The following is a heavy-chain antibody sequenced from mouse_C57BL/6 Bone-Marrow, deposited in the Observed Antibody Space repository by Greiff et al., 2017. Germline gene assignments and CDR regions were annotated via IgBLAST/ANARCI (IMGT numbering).Heavy chain of an antibody. CDR3: ASDTGWSFAY. V-gene: IGHV1-81*01. Sequence: QVQLQQSGAELARPGASVKLSCKASGYTFTSYGISWVKQRTGQGLEWIGEIYPRSGNTYYNEKFKGKATLTADKSSSTASMELRSLTSEDSAVYFCASDTGWSFAYWGQGTLVTVSA. CDR1: GYTFTSYG. CDR2: IYPRSGNT. J-gene: IGHJ3*01. D-gene: IGHD2-3*01.